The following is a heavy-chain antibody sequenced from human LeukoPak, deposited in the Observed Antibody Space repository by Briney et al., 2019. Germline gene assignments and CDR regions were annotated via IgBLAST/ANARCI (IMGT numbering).Heavy chain of an antibody. CDR3: ARRGGSGRAFDI. Sequence: SETLSLTCTVSGGSISSTSYYWGWIRQPPGTGLEWIGSIFYSGNTSYNSSLKSRVTISVDTSKNQFSLKVSSVTAADTAVYYCARRGGSGRAFDIWGQGTMVTVSS. V-gene: IGHV4-39*01. CDR2: IFYSGNT. D-gene: IGHD1-26*01. J-gene: IGHJ3*02. CDR1: GGSISSTSYY.